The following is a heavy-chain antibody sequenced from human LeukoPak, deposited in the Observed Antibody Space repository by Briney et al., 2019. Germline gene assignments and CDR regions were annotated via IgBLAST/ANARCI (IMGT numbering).Heavy chain of an antibody. V-gene: IGHV3-23*01. CDR2: VDGGGGGT. CDR3: AKGSSSWTSPLDY. CDR1: GFTLSSYA. J-gene: IGHJ4*02. D-gene: IGHD6-13*01. Sequence: GGSLRLSCAASGFTLSSYAMTWVRQAPGRGLEWVSSVDGGGGGTYYADSVKGRFTISRDNSKNTLYLQMNSLRAEDTAVYYCAKGSSSWTSPLDYWGQGALVTVSS.